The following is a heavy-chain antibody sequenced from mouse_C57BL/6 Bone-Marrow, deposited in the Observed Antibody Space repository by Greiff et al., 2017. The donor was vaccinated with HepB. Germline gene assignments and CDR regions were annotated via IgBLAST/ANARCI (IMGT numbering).Heavy chain of an antibody. CDR2: ISDGGSYT. J-gene: IGHJ1*03. V-gene: IGHV5-4*01. Sequence: DVMLVESGGGLVKPGGSLKLSCAASGFTFSSYAMSWVRQTPEKRLEWVATISDGGSYTYYPDNVKGRITISRDNAKNNLYLQMNHLKSEDTAMYYCARDYYGSSYGYFDVWGTGTTVTVSS. D-gene: IGHD1-1*01. CDR3: ARDYYGSSYGYFDV. CDR1: GFTFSSYA.